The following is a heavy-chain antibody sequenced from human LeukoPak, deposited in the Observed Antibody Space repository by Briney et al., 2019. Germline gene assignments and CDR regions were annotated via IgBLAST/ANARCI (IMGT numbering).Heavy chain of an antibody. CDR2: ISYDGSNK. V-gene: IGHV3-30*18. Sequence: GGSLRLSCAASGFTFSNYGMHWVRQAPGKGLEWAAIISYDGSNKNSADSVKGRFTISRDNSKNTLYLQMNSLRPEDTAVYYCAKDQLARERYGGEEPDYWGQGTLVTVSS. CDR3: AKDQLARERYGGEEPDY. D-gene: IGHD6-6*01. J-gene: IGHJ4*02. CDR1: GFTFSNYG.